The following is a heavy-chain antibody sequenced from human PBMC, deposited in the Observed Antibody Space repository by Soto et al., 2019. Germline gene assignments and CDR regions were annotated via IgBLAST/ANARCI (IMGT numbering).Heavy chain of an antibody. D-gene: IGHD6-19*01. V-gene: IGHV3-48*02. CDR2: ITSDTNTI. CDR1: GFRFNIYS. J-gene: IGHJ4*02. CDR3: ARSVQGHFDY. Sequence: GGSLRLPCAASGFRFNIYSMNWIRQAPGKGLEWFAYITSDTNTIKYADSVRGRFTISRDNAKNSVDLQMNSLRDEDTAVYYCARSVQGHFDYWGQGTVVTVSS.